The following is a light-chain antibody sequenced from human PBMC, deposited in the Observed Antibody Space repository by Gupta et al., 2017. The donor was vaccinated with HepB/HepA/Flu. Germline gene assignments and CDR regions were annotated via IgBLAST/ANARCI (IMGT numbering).Light chain of an antibody. CDR3: LQNATYART. CDR1: QDIEKD. J-gene: IGKJ2*01. V-gene: IGKV1-17*01. Sequence: DIQMTQSPFSLSASAGDRVTITCRASQDIEKDLSWYQQKEGKVPKRLIYGAGNLESGVPFRCSGSRSGKEFTLTISSLQPEDVATYYGLQNATYARTFGQGTKVEIK. CDR2: GAG.